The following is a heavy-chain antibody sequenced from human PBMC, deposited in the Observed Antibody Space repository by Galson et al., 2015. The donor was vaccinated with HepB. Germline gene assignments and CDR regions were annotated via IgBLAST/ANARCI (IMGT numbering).Heavy chain of an antibody. D-gene: IGHD6-19*01. Sequence: LSLTCTVSGGSISSDYWSWIRQSPGKGLEWIGYVSYSGNTNCNPSLKSRVTISVDRSKSRFSLRLSSVTAADTAVYYCARHDPNSGWSDFDYWGQGALVTVSS. V-gene: IGHV4-59*08. CDR2: VSYSGNT. CDR1: GGSISSDY. CDR3: ARHDPNSGWSDFDY. J-gene: IGHJ4*02.